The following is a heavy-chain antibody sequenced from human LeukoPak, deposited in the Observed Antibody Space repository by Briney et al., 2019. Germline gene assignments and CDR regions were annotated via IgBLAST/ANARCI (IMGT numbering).Heavy chain of an antibody. V-gene: IGHV4-39*01. Sequence: SESLSLTCSVSGGSISSSSYYWGWIRQPPGKGLERIGSIYYSGSTYYNPSLKSRVTISVDTSKNQFSLKLSSVTAADTAVYYCARRNSGSYYRRVWFDPWGQGTLVTVSS. CDR2: IYYSGST. D-gene: IGHD1-26*01. CDR3: ARRNSGSYYRRVWFDP. CDR1: GGSISSSSYY. J-gene: IGHJ5*02.